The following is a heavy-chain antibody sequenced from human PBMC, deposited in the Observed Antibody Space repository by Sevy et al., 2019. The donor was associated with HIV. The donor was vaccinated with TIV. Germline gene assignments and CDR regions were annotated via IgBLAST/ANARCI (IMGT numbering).Heavy chain of an antibody. V-gene: IGHV3-30*02. J-gene: IGHJ3*02. CDR1: GFTFSSYG. CDR2: IRYDGSNK. CDR3: AKDFAYYDFWSGYFDAFDI. D-gene: IGHD3-3*01. Sequence: GGSLRLSCAASGFTFSSYGMHWVRQAPGKGLEWVAFIRYDGSNKYYADSVKGRFTISRDNSKNTLYLQMNSLRAEDTAVYYCAKDFAYYDFWSGYFDAFDIWGQGTMVTVSS.